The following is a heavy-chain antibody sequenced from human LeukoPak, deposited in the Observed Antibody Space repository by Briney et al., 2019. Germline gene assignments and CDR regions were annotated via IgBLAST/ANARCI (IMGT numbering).Heavy chain of an antibody. CDR2: MNPNSGNT. V-gene: IGHV1-8*03. Sequence: ASVKVSCKASGYTFTSYDINWVRQATGQGLEWMGWMNPNSGNTGYAQKFQGRVTITRNTSISTAYMELSSLRSEDTAVYYCARQWAAAGTESDYWGQGTLVTVSS. J-gene: IGHJ4*02. CDR3: ARQWAAAGTESDY. D-gene: IGHD6-13*01. CDR1: GYTFTSYD.